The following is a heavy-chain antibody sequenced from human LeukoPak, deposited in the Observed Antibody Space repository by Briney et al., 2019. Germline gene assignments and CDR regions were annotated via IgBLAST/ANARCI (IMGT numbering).Heavy chain of an antibody. CDR2: ISGSGGST. CDR3: AKDQGGGWVYYFDC. D-gene: IGHD6-13*01. J-gene: IGHJ4*02. CDR1: GFTFSSYA. Sequence: GGSLRLSCAASGFTFSSYAMSWVRQAPGKGLEWVSAISGSGGSTYYSDSVKGRFTISRDNSKNTLYLQMNSLRAEDTAVCYCAKDQGGGWVYYFDCWGQGTLVSVP. V-gene: IGHV3-23*01.